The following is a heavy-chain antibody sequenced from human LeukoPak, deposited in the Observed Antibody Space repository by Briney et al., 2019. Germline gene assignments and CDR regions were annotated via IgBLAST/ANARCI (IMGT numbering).Heavy chain of an antibody. Sequence: SETLSLTCTVSGGSISSYYWSWIRQPAGKGPEWIGRIYTSGSTNYNPSLKSRVTISVDTSKNQCSLKLSSVTAADTAVYYCARGRSPGALFDYWGQGTLVTVSS. D-gene: IGHD4/OR15-4a*01. V-gene: IGHV4-4*07. CDR3: ARGRSPGALFDY. J-gene: IGHJ4*02. CDR2: IYTSGST. CDR1: GGSISSYY.